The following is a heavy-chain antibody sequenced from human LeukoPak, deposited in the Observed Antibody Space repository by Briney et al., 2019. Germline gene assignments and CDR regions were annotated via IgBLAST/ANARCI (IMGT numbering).Heavy chain of an antibody. Sequence: GGSLRLSCAASGFIFSNYAMSWVRQSPGKGLEWVSTISDRGGSTYYADSVKGRFTISRDNSKNTVYLQMNSLRAEDTAVYYCAKSSPPPINYWGQGTLVTVSS. V-gene: IGHV3-23*01. J-gene: IGHJ4*02. CDR1: GFIFSNYA. D-gene: IGHD1-14*01. CDR2: ISDRGGST. CDR3: AKSSPPPINY.